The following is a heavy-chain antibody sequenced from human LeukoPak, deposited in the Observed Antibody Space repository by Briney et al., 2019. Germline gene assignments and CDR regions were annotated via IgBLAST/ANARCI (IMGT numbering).Heavy chain of an antibody. CDR1: GGSISSYY. D-gene: IGHD3-10*01. CDR3: ARDRGSGSYYTHDALDI. CDR2: IYTSGST. Sequence: SETLSLTCTVSGGSISSYYWSWIRQPAGKGLEWIGRIYTSGSTNYNPSLKSRVTMSVDTSKNQFSLKLSSVTAADTAVYYCARDRGSGSYYTHDALDIWGQGTMVTVSS. V-gene: IGHV4-4*07. J-gene: IGHJ3*02.